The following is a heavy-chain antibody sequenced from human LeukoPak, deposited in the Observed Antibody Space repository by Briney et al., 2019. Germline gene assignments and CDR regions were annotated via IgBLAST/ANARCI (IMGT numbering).Heavy chain of an antibody. Sequence: PGGSLRLSCAASGFTVSSDAMNWVRQAPGKGLEWVSAITSGGGTYYADSVKGRFTISRDNSKNTIYLQMNSLRAEDTAVYYCAKAAYGDRIWGQGTMVTVSS. J-gene: IGHJ3*02. D-gene: IGHD4-17*01. V-gene: IGHV3-23*01. CDR1: GFTVSSDA. CDR3: AKAAYGDRI. CDR2: ITSGGGT.